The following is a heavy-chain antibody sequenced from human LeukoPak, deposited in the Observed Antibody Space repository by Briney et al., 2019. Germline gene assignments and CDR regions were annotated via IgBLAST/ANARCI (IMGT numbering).Heavy chain of an antibody. CDR2: IYYGGYT. CDR1: GDSITNYY. CDR3: ARVLPGAAAMNGDI. J-gene: IGHJ3*02. V-gene: IGHV4-39*07. D-gene: IGHD6-13*01. Sequence: SETLSLTCTVSGDSITNYYWGWIRQPPGKGLEWIGTIYYGGYTDYNPSLKSRVTISVDTSKNQFSLKLSSVTAADTAVYYCARVLPGAAAMNGDIWGQGTMVTVSS.